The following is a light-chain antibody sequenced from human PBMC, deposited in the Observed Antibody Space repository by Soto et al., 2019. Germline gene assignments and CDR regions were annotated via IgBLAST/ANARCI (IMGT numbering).Light chain of an antibody. CDR2: KAS. V-gene: IGKV1-5*03. CDR3: QQYNSYPRT. CDR1: QTISSW. J-gene: IGKJ1*01. Sequence: DIQMTQSPSTLSASVGDRVTIPCPASQTISSWLAWYQQKPGKAPNLLIYKASSLESGVPSRFSGSGSGTEFTLTISSLQADDFATYYCQQYNSYPRTFGQGTKVDIK.